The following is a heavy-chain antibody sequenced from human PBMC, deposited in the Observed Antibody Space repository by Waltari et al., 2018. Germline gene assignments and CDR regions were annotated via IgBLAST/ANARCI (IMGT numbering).Heavy chain of an antibody. CDR2: IYYSGST. Sequence: QVQLQESGPGLVKPSETLSLTCTVSGGSISSYYWSWIRQPPGKGLEWIGYIYYSGSTNYNPSLKSRVTISVDTSKNQFSLKLSSVTAADTAVYYCVRGESSGYYYGVWFDPWGQGTLVTVSS. V-gene: IGHV4-59*01. J-gene: IGHJ5*02. D-gene: IGHD3-22*01. CDR1: GGSISSYY. CDR3: VRGESSGYYYGVWFDP.